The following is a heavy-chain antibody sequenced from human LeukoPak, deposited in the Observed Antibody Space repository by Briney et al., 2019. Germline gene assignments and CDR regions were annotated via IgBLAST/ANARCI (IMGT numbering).Heavy chain of an antibody. CDR3: TREPGLDSSGYLNWFDP. Sequence: SETLALTCTLSGCSIRSYYWSWIRQPPGKGLEWIACISYSGSTKYNPSLKSRVTISVDMSKNQRSLKLSSVGTADTHGYYCTREPGLDSSGYLNWFDPGGQGTLVTVSS. CDR1: GCSIRSYY. D-gene: IGHD3-22*01. CDR2: ISYSGST. J-gene: IGHJ5*02. V-gene: IGHV4-59*01.